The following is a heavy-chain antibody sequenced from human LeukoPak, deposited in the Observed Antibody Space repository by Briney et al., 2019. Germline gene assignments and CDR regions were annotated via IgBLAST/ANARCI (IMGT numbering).Heavy chain of an antibody. CDR3: ASCRLGPIDY. CDR1: GGSIGSGGYY. CDR2: IYYSGST. D-gene: IGHD2-15*01. J-gene: IGHJ4*02. V-gene: IGHV4-31*03. Sequence: SETLSLTCTVSGGSIGSGGYYWSWIRQHPGKGLEWIGYIYYSGSTYYNPSLKSRVTISVDTSKNQFSLKLSSVTAADTAVYYCASCRLGPIDYWGQGTLVTVSS.